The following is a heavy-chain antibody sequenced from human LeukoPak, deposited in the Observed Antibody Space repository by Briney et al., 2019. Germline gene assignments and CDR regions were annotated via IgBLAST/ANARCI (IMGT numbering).Heavy chain of an antibody. V-gene: IGHV4-30-2*01. CDR1: GGSISSGGYS. CDR3: AATPVWGSYRYRRHYFDY. Sequence: NPSETLSLTCAVSGGSISSGGYSWSWIRQPPGKGLEWIGYIYHSGSTYYNPSLKSRVTISVDRSKNQFSLKLSSVTAADTAVYYCAATPVWGSYRYRRHYFDYWGQGTLVTVSS. J-gene: IGHJ4*02. D-gene: IGHD3-16*02. CDR2: IYHSGST.